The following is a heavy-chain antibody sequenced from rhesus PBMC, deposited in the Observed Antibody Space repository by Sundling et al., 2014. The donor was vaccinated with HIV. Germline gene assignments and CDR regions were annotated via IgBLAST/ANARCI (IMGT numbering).Heavy chain of an antibody. Sequence: QVQLQESGPGLLKPSETLSLTCAVSGDSINSNYWNWIRQPPGKELEWIGHISDNGRNAAYNPSLKSRVSISMDTSNNQFSLKLTSVTAADTAVYYCAIPSWNLDYWGQGVLVTVSS. J-gene: IGHJ4*01. CDR3: AIPSWNLDY. CDR2: ISDNGRNA. D-gene: IGHD1-1-1*01. V-gene: IGHV4-173*01. CDR1: GDSINSNY.